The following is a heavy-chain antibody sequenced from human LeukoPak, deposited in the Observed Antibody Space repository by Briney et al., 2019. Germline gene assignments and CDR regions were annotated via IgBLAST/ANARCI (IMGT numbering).Heavy chain of an antibody. V-gene: IGHV4-34*01. J-gene: IGHJ4*02. CDR3: ARGSLGGVIVYFDY. CDR1: GGSFSDYY. D-gene: IGHD3-16*02. CDR2: IHHSGST. Sequence: KPSETLSLTCAVYGGSFSDYYWTWIRQSPGKGLEWIGEIHHSGSTNYNPSLKSRVTISVDTSKEQFSPKLRSVTAADTAVYYCARGSLGGVIVYFDYWGQGTLVTVSS.